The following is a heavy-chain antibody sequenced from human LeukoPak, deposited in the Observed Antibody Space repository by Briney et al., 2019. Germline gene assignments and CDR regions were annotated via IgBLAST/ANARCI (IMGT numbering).Heavy chain of an antibody. V-gene: IGHV4-61*02. J-gene: IGHJ4*02. D-gene: IGHD1-1*01. CDR2: FETSGTI. Sequence: SETLSLTCTVSGGSLSSGPYHWSWLRQPAGKGLEWIGRFETSGTINYNPSLKSRLTISVDTSRNQFSLKLSSVTAADTAAYYCARMIDPYIFDFWGQGILVNVSS. CDR1: GGSLSSGPYH. CDR3: ARMIDPYIFDF.